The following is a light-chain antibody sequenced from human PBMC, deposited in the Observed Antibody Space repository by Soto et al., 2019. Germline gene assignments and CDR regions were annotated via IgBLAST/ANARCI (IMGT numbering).Light chain of an antibody. V-gene: IGKV1-12*01. J-gene: IGKJ1*01. CDR1: QGINSW. CDR3: QQANSFPWT. CDR2: AAS. Sequence: EIQMTQSPSSVSASVGDRVTMTCRASQGINSWLAWYQQKPGKAPKLLIYAASNLQSGVPSRFSGSGSGTDFTLTISSLQPEDFATYYCQQANSFPWTFGQGTKVDI.